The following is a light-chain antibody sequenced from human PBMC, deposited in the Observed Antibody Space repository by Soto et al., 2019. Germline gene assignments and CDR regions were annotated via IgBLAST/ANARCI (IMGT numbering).Light chain of an antibody. Sequence: QSALTQPRSVSGSPGQSVTISCTGTSSDVGGYNYVSWYQQHPGKAPKLMIYDVSKRPSGVPDRFSGSKYGNTASLTISGLQGEDEADYYCSSYTVSRTYVFGTGTKLTVL. J-gene: IGLJ1*01. CDR2: DVS. CDR1: SSDVGGYNY. CDR3: SSYTVSRTYV. V-gene: IGLV2-11*01.